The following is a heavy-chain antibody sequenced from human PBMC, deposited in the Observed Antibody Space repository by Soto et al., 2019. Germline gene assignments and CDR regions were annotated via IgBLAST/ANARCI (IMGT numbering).Heavy chain of an antibody. D-gene: IGHD6-13*01. CDR1: GFTFSSYA. V-gene: IGHV3-23*01. Sequence: GGSLRLSCAASGFTFSSYAMSWVRQAPGKGLEWVSAISGSGGSTYYADSVKGRFTISRDNSKNTLYLQMNSLRAEDTAVYYCAKSHKGRTIAVAWFDPWGQGTLVTVLL. CDR2: ISGSGGST. J-gene: IGHJ5*02. CDR3: AKSHKGRTIAVAWFDP.